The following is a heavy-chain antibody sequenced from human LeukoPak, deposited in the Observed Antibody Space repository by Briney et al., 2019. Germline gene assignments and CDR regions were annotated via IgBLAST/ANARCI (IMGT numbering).Heavy chain of an antibody. D-gene: IGHD6-19*01. V-gene: IGHV3-23*01. Sequence: GGSLRLSCAASGFTFSSYAMTWVRQAPGKGLEWVSVISGSGLSTNYVASVKGRLTISRDNSKNTLYLQMNSLRAEDTAVYYCAKRAPGSGRYYFDYWGQGILVTVSS. CDR3: AKRAPGSGRYYFDY. CDR1: GFTFSSYA. CDR2: ISGSGLST. J-gene: IGHJ4*02.